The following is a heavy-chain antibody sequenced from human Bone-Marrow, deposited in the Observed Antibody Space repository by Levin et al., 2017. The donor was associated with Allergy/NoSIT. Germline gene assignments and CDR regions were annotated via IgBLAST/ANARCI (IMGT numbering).Heavy chain of an antibody. J-gene: IGHJ3*01. V-gene: IGHV3-11*01. CDR3: ARDLLGEMATVNAFDL. D-gene: IGHD5-24*01. CDR1: GFTFSGHY. Sequence: KSGGSLRLSCAASGFTFSGHYMTWIRQAPGKGLEWIAYISGSGTTRFHADSVKGRFTISRDNAKNSLYLQMNRLRAEDTAIYYCARDLLGEMATVNAFDLWGQGTMVTVSS. CDR2: ISGSGTTR.